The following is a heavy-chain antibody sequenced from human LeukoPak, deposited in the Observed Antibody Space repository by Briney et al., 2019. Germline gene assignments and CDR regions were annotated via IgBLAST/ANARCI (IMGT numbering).Heavy chain of an antibody. J-gene: IGHJ1*01. CDR1: GYTFTNYY. V-gene: IGHV1-46*01. Sequence: ASVKVSCKASGYTFTNYYLYWVRQGPGQGLEWMGIINPSGGSAIYAPKFQGRITMTRDTSTSTVYMELSSLTSEDTAVYFCARAANYLSNWGQYFQYWGQGTLVTVSS. CDR3: ARAANYLSNWGQYFQY. D-gene: IGHD7-27*01. CDR2: INPSGGSA.